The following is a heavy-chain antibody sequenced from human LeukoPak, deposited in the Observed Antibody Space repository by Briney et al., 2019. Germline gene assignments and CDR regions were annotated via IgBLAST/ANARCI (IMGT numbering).Heavy chain of an antibody. Sequence: SETLSLTCSVSSGSITAYYWSWIRQPPGKGLEWIGYVYYSGSTEYNPSLRTRVTISLDMSKHQFSLNLTSVTAADPAVYYCATSSLTVLDYGGQGARVTVS. CDR1: SGSITAYY. D-gene: IGHD2-2*01. CDR2: VYYSGST. CDR3: ATSSLTVLDY. V-gene: IGHV4-59*12. J-gene: IGHJ4*02.